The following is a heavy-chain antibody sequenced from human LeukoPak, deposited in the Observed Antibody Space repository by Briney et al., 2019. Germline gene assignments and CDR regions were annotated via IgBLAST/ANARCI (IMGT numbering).Heavy chain of an antibody. CDR2: ISGSGGST. V-gene: IGHV3-23*01. CDR1: GFTFSSYG. D-gene: IGHD2-21*01. Sequence: PGGSLRLSCAASGFTFSSYGMSWVRQAPGKGLEWVSAISGSGGSTYYADSVKGRFTISRDNSKNTLYLQMNSLRAEDTAVYYCAKDAAYPLEVSRVFDYWGQGTLVTVSS. J-gene: IGHJ4*02. CDR3: AKDAAYPLEVSRVFDY.